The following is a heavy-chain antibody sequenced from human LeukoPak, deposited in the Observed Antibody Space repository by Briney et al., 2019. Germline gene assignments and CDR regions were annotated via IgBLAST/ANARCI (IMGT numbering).Heavy chain of an antibody. CDR3: ARDREWELRFDY. J-gene: IGHJ4*02. CDR1: GYTFTSYA. V-gene: IGHV1-3*01. D-gene: IGHD1-26*01. Sequence: GASVKVSCKASGYTFTSYAMHWVRQAPGQRLEWMGWINAGNGNTKYSQKFQGRVTITRDTSASTAYMELSSLRSEDTAVYYCARDREWELRFDYWGQGTLVTVSS. CDR2: INAGNGNT.